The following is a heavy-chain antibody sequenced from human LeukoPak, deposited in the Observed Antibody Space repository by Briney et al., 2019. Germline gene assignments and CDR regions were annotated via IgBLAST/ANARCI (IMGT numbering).Heavy chain of an antibody. Sequence: SETLSLTCTVSGGSVSSGSYYWSWIRQPAGKGLEWIGRIHTSGSTDYNPSLKSRVTLSLDTSKSQLSLRLISVTAADTALYYCARGFAASGGFYYFDYWGQGILVTVFS. CDR2: IHTSGST. CDR3: ARGFAASGGFYYFDY. CDR1: GGSVSSGSYY. J-gene: IGHJ4*02. V-gene: IGHV4-61*02. D-gene: IGHD3-3*01.